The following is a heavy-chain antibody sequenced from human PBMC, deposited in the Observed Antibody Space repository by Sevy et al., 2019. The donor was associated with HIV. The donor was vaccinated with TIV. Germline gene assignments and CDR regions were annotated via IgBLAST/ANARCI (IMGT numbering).Heavy chain of an antibody. CDR2: IYYSGST. CDR1: GGSISSSSYY. Sequence: SETLSLTCTVSGGSISSSSYYRGWIRQPPGKGLEWIGSIYYSGSTYYNPSLKSRVTISVDTSKNQFSLKLSSVTAADTAVYYCARLDYGDYRWFDPWGQGTLVTVSS. V-gene: IGHV4-39*01. J-gene: IGHJ5*02. D-gene: IGHD4-17*01. CDR3: ARLDYGDYRWFDP.